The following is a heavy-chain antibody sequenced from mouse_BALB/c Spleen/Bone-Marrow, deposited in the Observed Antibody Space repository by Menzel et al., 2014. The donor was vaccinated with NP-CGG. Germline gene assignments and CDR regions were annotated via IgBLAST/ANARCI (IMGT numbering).Heavy chain of an antibody. CDR3: ARGWLITY. CDR1: GYTFTSYS. Sequence: QVQLQQSGAELVKPGASVKMSCKASGYTFTSYSMHWVKQTPGQGLEWIGTFYPGNGDTSYNQKFKGKATLTADTFSSTAYMQLSSLTSEDSAVYYCARGWLITYWGQGTLVTVSA. CDR2: FYPGNGDT. J-gene: IGHJ3*01. D-gene: IGHD1-1*02. V-gene: IGHV1-12*01.